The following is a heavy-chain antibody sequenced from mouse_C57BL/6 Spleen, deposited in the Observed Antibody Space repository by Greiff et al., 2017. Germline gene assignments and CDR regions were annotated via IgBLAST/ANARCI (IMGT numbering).Heavy chain of an antibody. V-gene: IGHV1-55*01. CDR1: GYTFTSYW. D-gene: IGHD1-1*01. J-gene: IGHJ2*01. CDR2: IYPGSGST. CDR3: ARTEYYGRYFDY. Sequence: QVQLQQPGAELVKPGASVKMSCKASGYTFTSYWITWVKQRPGQGLEWIGDIYPGSGSTNYNEKFKSKATLTVDTSSSTAYMQLSSLISEDSAVYYCARTEYYGRYFDYWGQGTTLTVSS.